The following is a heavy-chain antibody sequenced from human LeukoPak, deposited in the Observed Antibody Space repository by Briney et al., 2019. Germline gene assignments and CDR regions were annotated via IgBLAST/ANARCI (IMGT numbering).Heavy chain of an antibody. J-gene: IGHJ4*02. CDR2: ISGSGGST. Sequence: GGSLRLSCAASGFTFSSYAMSWVRQAPGKGLEWVSAISGSGGSTYYADSVKGRFTISRDNSKNTLYLQMNSLRAEDTAVYYCAKDQWGTTVVTVTDYWGQGTLVTVSS. CDR3: AKDQWGTTVVTVTDY. V-gene: IGHV3-23*01. D-gene: IGHD4-17*01. CDR1: GFTFSSYA.